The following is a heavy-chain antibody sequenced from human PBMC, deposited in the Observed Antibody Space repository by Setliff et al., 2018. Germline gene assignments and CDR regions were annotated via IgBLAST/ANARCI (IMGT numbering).Heavy chain of an antibody. D-gene: IGHD2-2*01. CDR1: GFTFSTYW. J-gene: IGHJ4*02. CDR2: IWYDGSNK. V-gene: IGHV3-33*08. CDR3: ARAHSSTLSVHDY. Sequence: LRLSCAASGFTFSTYWMSWVRQAPGKGLEWVAVIWYDGSNKYYADSVKGRFTISRDNSKNTLYLQMNSLRAEDTAVYYCARAHSSTLSVHDYWGQGTLVTVSS.